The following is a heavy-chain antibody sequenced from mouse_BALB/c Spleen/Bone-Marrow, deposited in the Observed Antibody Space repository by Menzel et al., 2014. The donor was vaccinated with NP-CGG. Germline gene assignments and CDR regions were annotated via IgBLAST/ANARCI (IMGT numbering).Heavy chain of an antibody. CDR3: ARRGYGSSPFDY. Sequence: VQRVESGPVLVRPGVSVRISCKGSGYTFTDYAMHWVKQSHAKSLEWIGVISTYSGNTNYNQKFKGKATMTVDKSSSTAYMELARLTSEDSAIYYCARRGYGSSPFDYWGQGTTLTVSS. D-gene: IGHD1-1*01. V-gene: IGHV1-67*01. J-gene: IGHJ2*01. CDR2: ISTYSGNT. CDR1: GYTFTDYA.